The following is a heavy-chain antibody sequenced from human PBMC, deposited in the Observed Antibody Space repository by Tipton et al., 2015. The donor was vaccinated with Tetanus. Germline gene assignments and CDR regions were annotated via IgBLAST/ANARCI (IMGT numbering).Heavy chain of an antibody. J-gene: IGHJ3*01. D-gene: IGHD2-2*01. CDR3: ARRSYCSSSRCFDAFDL. Sequence: TLSLTCIVSGGSISSGTYYWDWIRQPPGKGLEWIGEINHSGSTTYSPSFKSRVTISVDTPKNQFSLKLTSLTVADTAVYYCARRSYCSSSRCFDAFDLWGQGTMVTVSS. V-gene: IGHV4-39*07. CDR2: INHSGST. CDR1: GGSISSGTYY.